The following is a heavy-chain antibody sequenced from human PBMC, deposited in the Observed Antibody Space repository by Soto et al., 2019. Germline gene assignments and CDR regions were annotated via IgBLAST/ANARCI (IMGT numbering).Heavy chain of an antibody. CDR3: ARETAWNKAIDY. J-gene: IGHJ4*02. CDR1: GGSIGSGGYY. V-gene: IGHV4-31*03. D-gene: IGHD1-1*01. CDR2: IYYSGST. Sequence: QVQLQESGPGLVKPSQTLSLTCTVSGGSIGSGGYYWSWIRQHPGKGLEWIGYIYYSGSTYYNPSLKSRVTISVDTSKNQFSLKLSSVTAADTAVYYCARETAWNKAIDYWGQGTLVTVSS.